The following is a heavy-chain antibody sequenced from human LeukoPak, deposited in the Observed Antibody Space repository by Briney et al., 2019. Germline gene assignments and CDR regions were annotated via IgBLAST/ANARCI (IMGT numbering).Heavy chain of an antibody. CDR2: ISSSSSYI. J-gene: IGHJ6*02. V-gene: IGHV3-21*01. CDR1: GVTFSSYS. Sequence: KPGGSLRLSCAASGVTFSSYSMNWVRQAPGKGLEWVSSISSSSSYIYYADSVKGRFTISRDNAKNSLYLQMNSLRAEDTAVYYCARGPTHYYFGMDVWGQGTTVTVSS. CDR3: ARGPTHYYFGMDV.